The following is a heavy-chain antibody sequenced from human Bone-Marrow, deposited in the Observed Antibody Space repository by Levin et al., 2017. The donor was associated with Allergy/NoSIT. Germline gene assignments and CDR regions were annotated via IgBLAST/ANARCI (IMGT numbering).Heavy chain of an antibody. CDR3: ARGQLVHDL. V-gene: IGHV4-34*01. J-gene: IGHJ2*01. D-gene: IGHD6-6*01. CDR1: GGSFSGYY. CDR2: INHSGST. Sequence: SQTLSLTCAVYGGSFSGYYWSWIRQPPGKGLEWIGEINHSGSTNYNPSLKSRVTISVDTSKNQFSLKLSSVTAADTAVYYCARGQLVHDLWGRGTLVTVSS.